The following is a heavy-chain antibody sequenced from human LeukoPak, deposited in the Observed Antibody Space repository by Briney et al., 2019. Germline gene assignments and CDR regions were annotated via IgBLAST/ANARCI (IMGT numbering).Heavy chain of an antibody. CDR2: IYYSGST. D-gene: IGHD2-2*01. CDR1: VGSISSGGYY. CDR3: ASGASYCSSTSCYLRGYSNYYFDY. J-gene: IGHJ4*02. V-gene: IGHV4-31*03. Sequence: SETLSLTCTVSVGSISSGGYYWSWIRQHPGKGLEWIGYIYYSGSTYYNPSLKSRVTISVDTSKNQFSLKLSSVTAADTAVYYCASGASYCSSTSCYLRGYSNYYFDYWGQGTLVTVSS.